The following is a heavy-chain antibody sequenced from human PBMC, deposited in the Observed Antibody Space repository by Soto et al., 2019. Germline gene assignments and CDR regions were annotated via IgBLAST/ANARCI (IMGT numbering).Heavy chain of an antibody. V-gene: IGHV1-18*01. CDR2: ISAYNGNT. D-gene: IGHD3-16*01. CDR1: GYTFTNFG. J-gene: IGHJ4*02. Sequence: QVHLVQSGAEVKKPGASVKVSCTASGYTFTNFGISWVRQAPGQGLEWMGWISAYNGNTNYAQKFQGRVTMTPDTSTSTAYMELRRLRSADTAVYYCARGGTRIDYWGQGTLVTVSS. CDR3: ARGGTRIDY.